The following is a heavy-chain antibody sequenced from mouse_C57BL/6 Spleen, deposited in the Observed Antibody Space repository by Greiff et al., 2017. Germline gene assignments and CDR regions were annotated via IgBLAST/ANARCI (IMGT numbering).Heavy chain of an antibody. CDR2: IDPSDSYT. J-gene: IGHJ2*01. CDR3: ARGNSGCFDY. D-gene: IGHD2-1*01. V-gene: IGHV1-69*01. Sequence: QVQLQQPGAELVMPGASVKLSCKASGYTFTSYWMHWVKQRPGQGLEWIGEIDPSDSYTHYNQKFKGKATLTVDKSSSTAYMQLSSLTSEDSAVYYSARGNSGCFDYWGQGTTLTVSS. CDR1: GYTFTSYW.